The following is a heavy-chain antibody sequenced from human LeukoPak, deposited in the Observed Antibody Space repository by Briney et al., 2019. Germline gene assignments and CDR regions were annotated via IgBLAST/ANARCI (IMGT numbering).Heavy chain of an antibody. CDR3: ARRYYYYYYMDV. V-gene: IGHV3-7*01. J-gene: IGHJ6*03. CDR2: IKQDGSEK. Sequence: GSLRLSCAVAGFPFSTFWMSWVRQAPGKGLEWVANIKQDGSEKYYVDSVKGRFTISRDNAKNSLYLQMNSLRAEDTAVYYCARRYYYYYYMDVWGKGTTVTVSS. CDR1: GFPFSTFW.